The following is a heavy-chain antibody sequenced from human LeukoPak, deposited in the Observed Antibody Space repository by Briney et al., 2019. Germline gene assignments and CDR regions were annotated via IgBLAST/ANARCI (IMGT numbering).Heavy chain of an antibody. Sequence: GGALRLSCAASVFTLSSYAMNWGREGPGEGVEWASYISSGSNAIYYADSVKGRFTISRENAKNSLFLQMNSLRDEDTAVYYCARDFPPCSSTNCYTWAAFDIWGQGTMVTVSS. J-gene: IGHJ3*02. CDR2: ISSGSNAI. D-gene: IGHD2-2*02. V-gene: IGHV3-48*02. CDR3: ARDFPPCSSTNCYTWAAFDI. CDR1: VFTLSSYA.